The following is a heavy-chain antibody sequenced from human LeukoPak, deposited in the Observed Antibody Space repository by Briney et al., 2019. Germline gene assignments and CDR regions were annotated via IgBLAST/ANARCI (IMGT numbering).Heavy chain of an antibody. CDR1: GYTFTGYY. Sequence: ASVKASCKASGYTFTGYYMHWVRQAPGQGLEWMGRTNPNSGGTNYAQKFQGRVTMTRDTSISTAYMELSRLRSDDTAVYYCASEAGDSSGWYDLDYWGQGTLVTVSS. CDR2: TNPNSGGT. J-gene: IGHJ4*02. V-gene: IGHV1-2*06. D-gene: IGHD6-19*01. CDR3: ASEAGDSSGWYDLDY.